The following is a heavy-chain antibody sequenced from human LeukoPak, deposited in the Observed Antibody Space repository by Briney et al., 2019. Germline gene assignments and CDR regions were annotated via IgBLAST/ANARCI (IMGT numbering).Heavy chain of an antibody. Sequence: GGSLRLSCAASGFTFSNYAMSWVRQAPGKGLEWGSGISGSGGSTYYADSVKGRFTISRDNSKNTLYLQMNSLRAEDTAVYYCAKESYDSSGLIDYWGQGTLATVSS. CDR2: ISGSGGST. V-gene: IGHV3-23*01. CDR1: GFTFSNYA. CDR3: AKESYDSSGLIDY. J-gene: IGHJ4*02. D-gene: IGHD3-22*01.